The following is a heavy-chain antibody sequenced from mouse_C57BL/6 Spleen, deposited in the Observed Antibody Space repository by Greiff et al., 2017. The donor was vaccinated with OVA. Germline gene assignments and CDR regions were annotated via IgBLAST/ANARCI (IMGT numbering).Heavy chain of an antibody. CDR3: ARSGDYERSMDY. D-gene: IGHD2-4*01. CDR2: IYPGSGST. V-gene: IGHV1-55*01. J-gene: IGHJ4*01. CDR1: GYTFTSYW. Sequence: QVQLQQPGAELVKPGASVKMSCKASGYTFTSYWITWVKQRPGQGLEWIGDIYPGSGSTNYNEKFKSKATLTVDTSSSTAYMQLSSLTSEDSAVYYCARSGDYERSMDYWGQGTSVTVSS.